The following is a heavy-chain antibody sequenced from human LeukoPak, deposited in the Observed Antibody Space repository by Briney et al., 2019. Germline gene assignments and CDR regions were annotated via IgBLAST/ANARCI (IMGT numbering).Heavy chain of an antibody. CDR3: AREYDFWSGYHPYYYYMDV. Sequence: SVKVSCKASGGTFSSYAISWVRQAPGQGLEWMGGIIPIFGTANYAQKFQGSVTITADESTSTAYMELSSLRSEDTAVYYCAREYDFWSGYHPYYYYMDVWGKGTTVTVSS. CDR2: IIPIFGTA. D-gene: IGHD3-3*01. J-gene: IGHJ6*03. V-gene: IGHV1-69*01. CDR1: GGTFSSYA.